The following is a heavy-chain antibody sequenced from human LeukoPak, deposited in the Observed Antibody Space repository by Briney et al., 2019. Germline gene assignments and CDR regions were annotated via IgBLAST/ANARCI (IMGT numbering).Heavy chain of an antibody. J-gene: IGHJ4*02. CDR3: AKDRGSQQVY. D-gene: IGHD6-13*01. CDR1: GFTFSSYG. V-gene: IGHV3-30*02. CDR2: IRYDGSNK. Sequence: PGGSLRLSCAASGFTFSSYGMHWVRQAPGKGLEWVAFIRYDGSNKYYADSVKGRFTISRDKSKNTLYLQMNSLRAEDTAVYYCAKDRGSQQVYWGQGTLVTVSS.